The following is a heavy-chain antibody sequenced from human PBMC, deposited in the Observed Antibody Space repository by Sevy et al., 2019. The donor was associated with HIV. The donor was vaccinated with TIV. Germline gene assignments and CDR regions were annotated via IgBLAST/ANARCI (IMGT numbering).Heavy chain of an antibody. CDR3: AKGVDQWLAGNY. V-gene: IGHV3-23*01. CDR2: ISGSGGST. D-gene: IGHD6-19*01. CDR1: GFTFSSYA. J-gene: IGHJ4*02. Sequence: GGSLRLSCAASGFTFSSYAMSWVSHAPGKGLEWVSAISGSGGSTYYADSVKGQFTISRDNSKNTLYLQMNSLGAEDTAVEYCAKGVDQWLAGNYWGQGTLVTVSS.